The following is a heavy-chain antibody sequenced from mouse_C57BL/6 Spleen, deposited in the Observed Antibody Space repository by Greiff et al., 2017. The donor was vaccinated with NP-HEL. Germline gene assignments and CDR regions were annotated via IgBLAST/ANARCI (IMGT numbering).Heavy chain of an antibody. CDR2: INPSNGGT. CDR1: GYTFTSYW. D-gene: IGHD2-4*01. CDR3: ARGDYDYEGYFDV. J-gene: IGHJ1*03. V-gene: IGHV1-53*01. Sequence: QVQLQQSGTELVKPGASVKLSCKASGYTFTSYWMHWVKQRPGQGLEWIGNINPSNGGTNYNEKFKSKATLTVDKSSSTAYMQLSSLTSEDSAVYYCARGDYDYEGYFDVWGTGTTVTVSS.